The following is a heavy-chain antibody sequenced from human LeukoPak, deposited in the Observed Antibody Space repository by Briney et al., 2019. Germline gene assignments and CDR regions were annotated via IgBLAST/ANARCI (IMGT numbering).Heavy chain of an antibody. D-gene: IGHD3-10*01. V-gene: IGHV4-34*01. CDR2: INHSGST. CDR1: GGSFSGYY. J-gene: IGHJ4*02. Sequence: SETLSLTCAVYGGSFSGYYWSWIRQPPGKGLEWIGEINHSGSTNYNPSLKSRVTISVDTSKNQFSLKLSSVTAADAAVYYCARGPMTYYYGSVSFHFDYWGQGTLVTVSS. CDR3: ARGPMTYYYGSVSFHFDY.